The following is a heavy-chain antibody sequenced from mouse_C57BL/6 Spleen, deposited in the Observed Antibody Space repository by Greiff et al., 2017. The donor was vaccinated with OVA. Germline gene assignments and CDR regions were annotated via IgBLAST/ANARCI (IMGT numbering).Heavy chain of an antibody. D-gene: IGHD1-1*01. V-gene: IGHV1-72*01. J-gene: IGHJ1*03. CDR2: IDPNSGGT. CDR3: AREGVYYYGPDWDFDV. CDR1: GYTFTSYW. Sequence: QVQLKQPGAELVKPGASVKLSCKASGYTFTSYWMHWVKQRPGRGLEWIGRIDPNSGGTKYNEKFKSKATLTVDKPSSTAYMQLSSLTSEDSAVYYCAREGVYYYGPDWDFDVWGTGTTVTVSS.